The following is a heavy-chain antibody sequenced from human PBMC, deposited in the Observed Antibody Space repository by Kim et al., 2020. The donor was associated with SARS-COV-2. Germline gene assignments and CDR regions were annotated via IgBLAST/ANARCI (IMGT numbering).Heavy chain of an antibody. V-gene: IGHV3-23*01. CDR3: AKDLGGWFEP. D-gene: IGHD3-10*01. Sequence: STYHDEPVKGWLTSHRDNSKNTLYLQMNSLRAADTAVTYCAKDLGGWFEPWGQGTLVTVSS. CDR2: ST. J-gene: IGHJ5*02.